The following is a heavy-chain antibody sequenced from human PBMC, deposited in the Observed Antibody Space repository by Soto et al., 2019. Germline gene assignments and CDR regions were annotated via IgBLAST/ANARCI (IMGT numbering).Heavy chain of an antibody. Sequence: PGGSLRLSCAASGFTFSSYSMNWVRQAPGKGLEWVSYISSSSSTIYYADSVKGRFTISRDNAKNSLYLQMNSLRDEDTAVYYCARDLEYNWNDVFRAYGMDVWGQGTTVTVSS. J-gene: IGHJ6*02. V-gene: IGHV3-48*02. CDR2: ISSSSSTI. D-gene: IGHD1-1*01. CDR3: ARDLEYNWNDVFRAYGMDV. CDR1: GFTFSSYS.